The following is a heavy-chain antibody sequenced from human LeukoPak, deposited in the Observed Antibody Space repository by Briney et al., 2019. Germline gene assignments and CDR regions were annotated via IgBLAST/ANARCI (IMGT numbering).Heavy chain of an antibody. Sequence: KSSETLSLTCAVYGGSFSGYYWSWIRQPPGKGLEWIGLIYTSGSTNYNPSLKSRVTMSVDTSKNQFSLKLSSVTAADTAVYFCARTPIYYYDNSGYYNWGQGTLVTVSS. V-gene: IGHV4-59*10. CDR3: ARTPIYYYDNSGYYN. CDR1: GGSFSGYY. CDR2: IYTSGST. D-gene: IGHD3-22*01. J-gene: IGHJ4*02.